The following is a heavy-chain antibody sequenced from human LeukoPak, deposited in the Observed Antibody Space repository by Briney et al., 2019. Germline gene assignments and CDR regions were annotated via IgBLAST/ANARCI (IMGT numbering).Heavy chain of an antibody. J-gene: IGHJ4*02. V-gene: IGHV1-2*02. Sequence: ASVKVSCKASRYTFTAYYIHWVRQAPGQWLEWMGWIHPNTAGTNYAQNAQKFQGRITMTRDTSISTAYMELSRLRSDDTAVYYCATCSGGSCYSPDHWGQGTLVTVSS. CDR1: RYTFTAYY. CDR2: IHPNTAGT. D-gene: IGHD2-15*01. CDR3: ATCSGGSCYSPDH.